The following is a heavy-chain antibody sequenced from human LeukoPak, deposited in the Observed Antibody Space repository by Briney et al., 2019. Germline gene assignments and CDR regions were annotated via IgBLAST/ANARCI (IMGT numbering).Heavy chain of an antibody. Sequence: PGRSLRLSCAAAGFTFDDYAMHWVRHAPGKGLEWVSGISWNSGSIDYADSVKGRFTISRDNAKNSLYLQMNSLRAEDTALYYCAKDKAAGGSDYYYGMDVWGQGTTVTVSS. J-gene: IGHJ6*02. D-gene: IGHD5-12*01. CDR2: ISWNSGSI. V-gene: IGHV3-9*01. CDR1: GFTFDDYA. CDR3: AKDKAAGGSDYYYGMDV.